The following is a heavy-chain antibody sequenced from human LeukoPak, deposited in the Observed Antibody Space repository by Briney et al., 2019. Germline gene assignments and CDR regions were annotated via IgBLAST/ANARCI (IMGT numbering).Heavy chain of an antibody. CDR2: IYYSGST. Sequence: PSQTLSLTCTVSGGSISSSSYYWGWLRQPPGKGLEWIGSIYYSGSTYYNPSLKSRVTISVDTSKNQFSLKLSSVTAADTAVYYCARCGPVGPAAFDIWGQGTMVTVSS. CDR1: GGSISSSSYY. V-gene: IGHV4-39*01. J-gene: IGHJ3*02. D-gene: IGHD6-25*01. CDR3: ARCGPVGPAAFDI.